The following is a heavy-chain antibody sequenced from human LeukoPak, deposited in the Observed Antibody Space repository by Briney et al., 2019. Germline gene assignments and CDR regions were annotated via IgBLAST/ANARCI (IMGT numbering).Heavy chain of an antibody. Sequence: RSSETLSLTCTVSGGSISSSSYYWGWIRQPPGKGLEWIGSIYYSGSTYYNPSLKSRVTISVDTSKNQFSLKLSSVTAADTAVYYCARGGYSYGLFDYWGQGTLVTVSS. CDR2: IYYSGST. CDR3: ARGGYSYGLFDY. V-gene: IGHV4-39*07. CDR1: GGSISSSSYY. D-gene: IGHD5-18*01. J-gene: IGHJ4*02.